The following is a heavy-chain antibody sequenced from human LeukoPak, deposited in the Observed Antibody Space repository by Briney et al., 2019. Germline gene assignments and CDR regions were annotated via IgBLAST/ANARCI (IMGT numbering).Heavy chain of an antibody. J-gene: IGHJ4*02. CDR2: ISSSSSYI. V-gene: IGHV3-21*01. CDR3: AREEGIAVAGPDY. CDR1: GFTFSSYS. Sequence: GGSLRLSCAASGFTFSSYSMNWVRQAPGKGLEWVSSISSSSSYIYYADSVKGRFTISRDNAKNSLYLQMNSLRAEDTAVYYCAREEGIAVAGPDYWGQGTLVTVSS. D-gene: IGHD6-19*01.